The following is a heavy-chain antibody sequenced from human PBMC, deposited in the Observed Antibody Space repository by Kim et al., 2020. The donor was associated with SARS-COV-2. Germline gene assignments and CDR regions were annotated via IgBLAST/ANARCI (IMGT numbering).Heavy chain of an antibody. CDR2: ISSNGGST. Sequence: GGSLRLSCAASGFTFSSYAMHWVRQAPGKGLEYVSAISSNGGSTYYANSVKGRFTISRDNSKNTLYLQMGSLRAEDMAVYYCASHLYSSGWYYFDYWGQGTLVTVSS. V-gene: IGHV3-64*01. D-gene: IGHD6-19*01. CDR3: ASHLYSSGWYYFDY. CDR1: GFTFSSYA. J-gene: IGHJ4*02.